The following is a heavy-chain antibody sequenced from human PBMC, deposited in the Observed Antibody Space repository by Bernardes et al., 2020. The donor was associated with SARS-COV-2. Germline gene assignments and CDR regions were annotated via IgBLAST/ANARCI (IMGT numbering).Heavy chain of an antibody. CDR2: ISPHSSNT. J-gene: IGHJ4*02. D-gene: IGHD1-26*01. CDR3: WVRVETGGVVFDH. Sequence: ASVKVSCTASGYSFSNHDMNWVRQAPGQGLEWVGWISPHSSNTNYAQNLQGRVYMTTDASARTGYMELRSLRYDDTAVYYCWVRVETGGVVFDHWGQGTLVTVSP. CDR1: GYSFSNHD. V-gene: IGHV1-18*04.